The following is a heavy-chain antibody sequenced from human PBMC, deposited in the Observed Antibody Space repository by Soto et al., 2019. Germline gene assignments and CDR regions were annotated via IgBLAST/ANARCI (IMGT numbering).Heavy chain of an antibody. D-gene: IGHD5-12*01. V-gene: IGHV3-23*01. J-gene: IGHJ4*02. CDR2: IYGSGGST. CDR3: ARKDVAFDY. CDR1: GFTFKNYA. Sequence: EVQLLESGGGLVQPGGSLRLSCAASGFTFKNYAMTWDRQAPGKGLEWVSLIYGSGGSTDYADSVKGRFTISRDNSKNMLYVQMNSLRDEDTAVYYCARKDVAFDYWGQGIPVTVSS.